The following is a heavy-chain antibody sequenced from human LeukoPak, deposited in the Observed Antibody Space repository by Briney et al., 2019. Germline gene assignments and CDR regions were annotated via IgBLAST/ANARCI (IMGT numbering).Heavy chain of an antibody. V-gene: IGHV3-15*01. CDR3: TTDIGPHAYMYDAYVI. D-gene: IGHD2-2*02. CDR1: GFTFSNGW. Sequence: GGSLRLSCAASGFTFSNGWMTWVRQAPGKGLEWVGRIKSKTDGGTTDYAAPVKGRFTISRDDSKNTLYLQTNSLKTEDTAVYYCTTDIGPHAYMYDAYVIWGQGTMVTVSS. J-gene: IGHJ3*02. CDR2: IKSKTDGGTT.